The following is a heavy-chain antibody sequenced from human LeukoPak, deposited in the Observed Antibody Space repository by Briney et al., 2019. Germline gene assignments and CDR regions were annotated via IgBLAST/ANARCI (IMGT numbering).Heavy chain of an antibody. CDR2: IIPIFGTA. Sequence: SVKVSCKASGGTFSSYAISWVRQAPGQGLEWMGGIIPIFGTANYAQKFQGRVTITADESTSTAYMELSSLRSEDTAVYYCAGAYYDFWSGYSHYYYYMDVWGKGTTVTVSS. CDR3: AGAYYDFWSGYSHYYYYMDV. CDR1: GGTFSSYA. V-gene: IGHV1-69*13. D-gene: IGHD3-3*01. J-gene: IGHJ6*03.